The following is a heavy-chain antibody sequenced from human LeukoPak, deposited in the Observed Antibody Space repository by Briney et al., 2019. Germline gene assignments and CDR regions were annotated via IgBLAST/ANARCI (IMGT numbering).Heavy chain of an antibody. CDR2: MNSDGSST. CDR3: ARDNNWNYPDY. V-gene: IGHV3-74*01. J-gene: IGHJ4*02. D-gene: IGHD1-7*01. Sequence: QSGGSLRLSCAASGFSFSRYWMHWVRQAPGKGLVWVSRMNSDGSSTNYADSVKGRFTISRDNAKNTLFLQMNSLRAEDTAVYYCARDNNWNYPDYWGQGTLVTVSS. CDR1: GFSFSRYW.